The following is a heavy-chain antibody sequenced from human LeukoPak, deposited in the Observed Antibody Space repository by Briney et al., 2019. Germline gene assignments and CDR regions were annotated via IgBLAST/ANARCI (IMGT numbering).Heavy chain of an antibody. V-gene: IGHV3-48*03. J-gene: IGHJ5*02. CDR3: ARGYYYGSGTLGPFDP. Sequence: GGSLILSCAASGFSFSSYEMNWVRQAPGKGLEWVSSISSRGSSIYNADSVKGRFTISRDNAKNSLYLQMNSLRAEDTAVYYCARGYYYGSGTLGPFDPWGQGTLVTVSS. CDR2: ISSRGSSI. CDR1: GFSFSSYE. D-gene: IGHD3-10*01.